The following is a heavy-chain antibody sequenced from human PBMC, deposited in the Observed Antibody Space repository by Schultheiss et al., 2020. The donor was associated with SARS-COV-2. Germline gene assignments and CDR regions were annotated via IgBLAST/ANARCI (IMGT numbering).Heavy chain of an antibody. J-gene: IGHJ4*02. CDR2: ISGSGGST. V-gene: IGHV3-23*01. CDR3: AKDYLFYGSGSYYPVYDY. Sequence: GGSLRLSCAASGFTFSSYAMSWVRQAPGKGLEWVSAISGSGGSTYYADSVKGRFTISRDNSKNTLYLQMNSLRAEDTAVYYCAKDYLFYGSGSYYPVYDYWGQGTLVTVSS. D-gene: IGHD3-10*01. CDR1: GFTFSSYA.